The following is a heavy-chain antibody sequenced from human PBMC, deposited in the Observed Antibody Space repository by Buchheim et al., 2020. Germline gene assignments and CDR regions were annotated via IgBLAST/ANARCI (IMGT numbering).Heavy chain of an antibody. D-gene: IGHD2-2*01. Sequence: QVQLQESGPGLVKPSGTLSLTCAVSGGSITSSHWWTWVRQPPGKGLEWIGEIYHTGSTHYRPSLASRVTILVDRSKNQFSLTLRSVTAADTGFYYCARDPSSSATFDSWGQGTL. CDR3: ARDPSSSATFDS. CDR2: IYHTGST. J-gene: IGHJ5*01. V-gene: IGHV4-4*02. CDR1: GGSITSSHW.